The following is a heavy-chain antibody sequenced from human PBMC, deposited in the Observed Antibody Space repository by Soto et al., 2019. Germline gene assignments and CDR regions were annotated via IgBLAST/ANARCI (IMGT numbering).Heavy chain of an antibody. Sequence: PSETLSLTCTVSGGSISSSSYYWGWIRQPPGKGLEWIGSIYYSGSTYYNPSLKSRVTISVDTSKNQFSLKLSSVTAADTAVYYCARRFGDYSKGEDYYGMDVWGQGTTVTVSS. CDR1: GGSISSSSYY. CDR2: IYYSGST. CDR3: ARRFGDYSKGEDYYGMDV. D-gene: IGHD4-4*01. V-gene: IGHV4-39*01. J-gene: IGHJ6*02.